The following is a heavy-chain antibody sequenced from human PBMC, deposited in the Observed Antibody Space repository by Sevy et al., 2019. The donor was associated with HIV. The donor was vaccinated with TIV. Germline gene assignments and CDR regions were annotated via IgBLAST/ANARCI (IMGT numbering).Heavy chain of an antibody. Sequence: GGSLRLSCAASGFTFGTYAMHWVRQAPGKGLEWVAVISYDGDAKYYADSVKGRFTISRDNPKNTLYVQMNSLRPEDTAVYYCARDDGYTVNWYPGYWGQGTLVTVSS. CDR3: ARDDGYTVNWYPGY. J-gene: IGHJ4*02. D-gene: IGHD3-16*01. V-gene: IGHV3-30*04. CDR1: GFTFGTYA. CDR2: ISYDGDAK.